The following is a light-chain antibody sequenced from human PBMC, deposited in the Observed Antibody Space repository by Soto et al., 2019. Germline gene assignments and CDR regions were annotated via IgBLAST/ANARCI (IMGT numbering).Light chain of an antibody. V-gene: IGKV3-15*01. J-gene: IGKJ4*01. CDR2: ATS. CDR3: QQYSEWPLT. Sequence: EIVMTQSPATLSVSPGERATLSCRASQRVSSKLAWFQQQPGRAPRLLIYATSARATGTPARFSGSGSGTEFTLTISSLQSEDFAVYYCQQYSEWPLTFGGGTRVEIK. CDR1: QRVSSK.